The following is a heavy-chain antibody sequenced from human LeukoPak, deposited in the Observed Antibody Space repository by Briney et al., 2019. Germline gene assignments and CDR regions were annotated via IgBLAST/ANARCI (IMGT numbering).Heavy chain of an antibody. J-gene: IGHJ4*02. CDR2: INHSGST. D-gene: IGHD3-3*01. CDR3: ASFITIFGVASDYSFDY. CDR1: GGSFSGYY. Sequence: PSETLSLTCAVYGGSFSGYYWSWIRRPPGKGLEWIGEINHSGSTNYNPSLKSRVTISVDTSKNQFSLKLSSVTAADTAVYYCASFITIFGVASDYSFDYWGQGTLVTVSS. V-gene: IGHV4-34*01.